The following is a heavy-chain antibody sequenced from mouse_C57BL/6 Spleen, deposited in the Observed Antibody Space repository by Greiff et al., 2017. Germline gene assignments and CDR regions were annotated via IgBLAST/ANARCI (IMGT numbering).Heavy chain of an antibody. CDR2: ISDGGSYT. V-gene: IGHV5-4*01. Sequence: EVHLVESGGGLVKPGGSLKLSCAASGFTFSSYAMSWVRQTPEKRLEWVATISDGGSYTYYPDNVKGRFTISRDNAKNNLYLQMSHLKSEDTAMYYCARAGYDYDGYFDYWGQGTTLTVSS. J-gene: IGHJ2*01. CDR1: GFTFSSYA. D-gene: IGHD2-4*01. CDR3: ARAGYDYDGYFDY.